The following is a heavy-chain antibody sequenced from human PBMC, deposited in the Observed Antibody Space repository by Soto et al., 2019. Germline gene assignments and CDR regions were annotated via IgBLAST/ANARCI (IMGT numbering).Heavy chain of an antibody. CDR3: ARHGIVGATYYGMDV. V-gene: IGHV5-51*01. Sequence: GESLKISCKGSGYSFTSYWIGWVRQMPGKGLEWMGIIYPGDSDTRYSPSFQGQATISADKSISTAYLQWSSLKASDTAMYYCARHGIVGATYYGMDVWGQGTTVTVSS. J-gene: IGHJ6*02. D-gene: IGHD1-26*01. CDR2: IYPGDSDT. CDR1: GYSFTSYW.